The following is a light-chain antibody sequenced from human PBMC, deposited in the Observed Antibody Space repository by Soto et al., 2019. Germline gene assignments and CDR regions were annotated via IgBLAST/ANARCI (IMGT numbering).Light chain of an antibody. CDR2: KAS. CDR1: QSISSW. Sequence: DIQMTQSPSTLSASVGDRVTITCRASQSISSWLAWYQQKPGKGPKLLIDKASSLESGVPSRFSGSGSGTEFTLTISSLQPDDFATYYCQQYNSYPTFGQGTKLEI. V-gene: IGKV1-5*03. J-gene: IGKJ2*01. CDR3: QQYNSYPT.